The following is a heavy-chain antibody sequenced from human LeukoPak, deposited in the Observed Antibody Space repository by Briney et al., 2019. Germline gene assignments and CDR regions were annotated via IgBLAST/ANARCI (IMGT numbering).Heavy chain of an antibody. CDR1: GYTFTSYY. Sequence: ASVKVSCKASGYTFTSYYMHWVRQAPGQGLEWMGIINPRGGSTDYAQKFQGRVTMTSDTSTSTVYMELHRLRSEDTAVYFCARVGITAATADYWGQGTLVTVSS. CDR2: INPRGGST. V-gene: IGHV1-46*01. D-gene: IGHD4-23*01. J-gene: IGHJ4*02. CDR3: ARVGITAATADY.